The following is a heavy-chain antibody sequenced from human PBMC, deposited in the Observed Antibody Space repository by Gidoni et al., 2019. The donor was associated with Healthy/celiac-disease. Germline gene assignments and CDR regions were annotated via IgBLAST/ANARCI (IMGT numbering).Heavy chain of an antibody. CDR1: GYSFTSYW. J-gene: IGHJ4*02. D-gene: IGHD3-10*01. CDR3: ASIWFGELTYFDY. CDR2: IDPSDSYT. Sequence: EVQLVQSGAEVKKPGESLRISCKGSGYSFTSYWIRWVRQMPGKGLEWMGRIDPSDSYTNYSPSFQGHVTISYDKSISTAYLQWSSLKASDTAMYYCASIWFGELTYFDYWGQGTLVTVSS. V-gene: IGHV5-10-1*03.